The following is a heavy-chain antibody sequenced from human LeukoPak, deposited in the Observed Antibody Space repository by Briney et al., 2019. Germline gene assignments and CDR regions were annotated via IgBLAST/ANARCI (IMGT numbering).Heavy chain of an antibody. CDR3: ARRSSGWPFDY. CDR2: IYDSGST. CDR1: GGSISSSGYC. Sequence: SETLSLTCTVPGGSISSSGYCWGWIRQPPGKGLEWIGSIYDSGSTQYNPSLKSRVTISVDTSKMQFSLKVTSVTAADTAVYYCARRSSGWPFDYWGQGTLVTVSS. D-gene: IGHD6-19*01. V-gene: IGHV4-39*01. J-gene: IGHJ4*02.